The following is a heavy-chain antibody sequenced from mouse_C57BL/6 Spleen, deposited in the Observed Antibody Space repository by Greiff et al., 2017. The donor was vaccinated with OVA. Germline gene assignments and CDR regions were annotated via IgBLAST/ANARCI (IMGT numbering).Heavy chain of an antibody. V-gene: IGHV1-9*01. CDR3: ARGGGNSWFAD. Sequence: QVQLQQSGAELMKPGASVKLSCKAPGYTFTGYWIEWVKQRPGHGLEWIGEILPGSGRTNYNEKFKGKATFTADTSSTTAYMQLSSLTTKESVIYDCARGGGNSWFADGGQGTLVTVSA. J-gene: IGHJ3*01. CDR2: ILPGSGRT. CDR1: GYTFTGYW. D-gene: IGHD2-1*01.